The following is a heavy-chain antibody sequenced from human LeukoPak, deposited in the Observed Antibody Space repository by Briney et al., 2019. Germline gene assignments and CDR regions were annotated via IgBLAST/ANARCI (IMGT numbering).Heavy chain of an antibody. J-gene: IGHJ4*02. CDR1: GFTFNTYG. D-gene: IGHD4-23*01. CDR2: TSFDGSNK. CDR3: ARVAVVTPHFDY. V-gene: IGHV3-33*08. Sequence: GGSLRLSCAASGFTFNTYGMHWVRQAPGKGLEWVAVTSFDGSNKYYADSVKGRFTISRGNSRNTLYLQMNSLRAEDTAVYYCARVAVVTPHFDYWGQGTLVTVSS.